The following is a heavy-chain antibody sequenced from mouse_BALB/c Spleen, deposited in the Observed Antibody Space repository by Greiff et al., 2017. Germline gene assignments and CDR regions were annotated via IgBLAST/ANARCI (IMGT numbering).Heavy chain of an antibody. CDR3: ARTTWGYGMDY. V-gene: IGHV3-6*02. CDR1: GYSITSGYY. CDR2: ISYDGSN. Sequence: DVQLQESGPGLVKPSQSLSLTCSVTGYSITSGYYWNWIRQFPGNKLEWMGYISYDGSNNYNPSLKNRISITRDTSKNQFFLKLNSVTTEDTATYYCARTTWGYGMDYWGQGTSVTVSS. J-gene: IGHJ4*01. D-gene: IGHD3-1*01.